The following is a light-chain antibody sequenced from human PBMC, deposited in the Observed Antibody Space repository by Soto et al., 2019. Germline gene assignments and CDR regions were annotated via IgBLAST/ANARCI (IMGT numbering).Light chain of an antibody. Sequence: QSALTQPPSASGTPGQRVTISCSGSSXNIGSNSVYWYQQLPGTAPKLLIYRNSQRPSGVPNRFSGSKSGTSASLAISGLRSEDEADYYCATWDESLNILYVFGGGTKVTVL. V-gene: IGLV1-47*01. J-gene: IGLJ1*01. CDR1: SXNIGSNS. CDR2: RNS. CDR3: ATWDESLNILYV.